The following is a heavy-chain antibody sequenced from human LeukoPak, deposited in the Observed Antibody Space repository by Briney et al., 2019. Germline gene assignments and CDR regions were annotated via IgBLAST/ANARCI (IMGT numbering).Heavy chain of an antibody. J-gene: IGHJ5*02. CDR3: ASRTVTTTNWFDP. D-gene: IGHD4-17*01. Sequence: SETLSLTCAVHGGSFSGYYWRWIRQPPRKGLEWIGEINHSGSTNYNPPLKSRVTISVDTSKNQFSLKLSSVTAADTAVYYCASRTVTTTNWFDPWGQGTLVTVSS. V-gene: IGHV4-34*01. CDR1: GGSFSGYY. CDR2: INHSGST.